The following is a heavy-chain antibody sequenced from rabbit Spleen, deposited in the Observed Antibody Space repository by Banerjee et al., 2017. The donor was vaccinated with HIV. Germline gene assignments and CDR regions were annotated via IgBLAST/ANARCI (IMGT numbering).Heavy chain of an antibody. V-gene: IGHV1S47*01. Sequence: QEQLVESGGGLVQPGGSLKLSCKASGFDFSVYGLSWVRQAPGKGLEWIGYIDPVFGITYYANWVNGRFSISRENAQNTMFLQMTSLTAADTATYFCARDGAGGSYFALWGPGTLVTVS. J-gene: IGHJ4*01. CDR3: ARDGAGGSYFAL. D-gene: IGHD8-1*01. CDR2: IDPVFGIT. CDR1: GFDFSVYG.